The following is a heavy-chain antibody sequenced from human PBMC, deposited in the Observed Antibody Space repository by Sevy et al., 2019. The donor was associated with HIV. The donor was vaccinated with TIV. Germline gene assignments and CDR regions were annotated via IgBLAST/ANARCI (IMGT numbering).Heavy chain of an antibody. CDR1: GDSISSYF. Sequence: SETLSLTCSVSGDSISSYFWTWVRQSPGKGLEWIGNVYFTGNTDYSPSLKSRVTLSLDTSKSQFSLTLKSVTAADTAIYCCARDSTTRPRVLDYWGQGTLVTVSS. D-gene: IGHD1-1*01. CDR2: VYFTGNT. CDR3: ARDSTTRPRVLDY. V-gene: IGHV4-59*01. J-gene: IGHJ4*02.